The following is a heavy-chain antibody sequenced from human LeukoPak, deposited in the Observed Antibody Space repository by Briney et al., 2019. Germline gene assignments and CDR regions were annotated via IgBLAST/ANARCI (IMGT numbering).Heavy chain of an antibody. CDR2: INQDVSRI. D-gene: IGHD2-8*01. J-gene: IGHJ4*02. V-gene: IGHV3-7*01. Sequence: PGGSLRLSCAGSGFSFSRYWMAWVRQAPGKGLEWVASINQDVSRIHYVDSVKGRFTISRDNAKSSLFLQMTSLRVEDTAVYYCARLKDDVTKFDYWGEGTLVRVSA. CDR3: ARLKDDVTKFDY. CDR1: GFSFSRYW.